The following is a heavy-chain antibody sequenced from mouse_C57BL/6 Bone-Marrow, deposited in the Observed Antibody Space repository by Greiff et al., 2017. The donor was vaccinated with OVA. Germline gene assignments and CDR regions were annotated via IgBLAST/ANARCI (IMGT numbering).Heavy chain of an antibody. J-gene: IGHJ2*01. Sequence: EVQLQQSGAELVRPGASVKLSCTASGFNIKDDYMHWVKQRPEQGLEWIGWIDPENGDTEYASKFQGKATITADTSSNTAYLQLLSLTSEDTAVYYCTSYGNFDYWGQGTTLTVSS. CDR2: IDPENGDT. V-gene: IGHV14-4*01. CDR3: TSYGNFDY. D-gene: IGHD2-1*01. CDR1: GFNIKDDY.